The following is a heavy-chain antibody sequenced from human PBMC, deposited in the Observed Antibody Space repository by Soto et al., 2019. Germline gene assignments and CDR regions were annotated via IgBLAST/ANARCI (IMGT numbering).Heavy chain of an antibody. V-gene: IGHV3-48*01. CDR2: ISSSSSTI. J-gene: IGHJ4*02. Sequence: GGSLRLSCAASGFTFSSYSMNWVRQAPGKGLEWVSYISSSSSTIYYGNSVKGRFTISRDNAKTSLYLQMNTLRAEDTAVYYCARDSTTMVRGVITPTYFDYWGQGTLVTVSS. CDR3: ARDSTTMVRGVITPTYFDY. CDR1: GFTFSSYS. D-gene: IGHD3-10*01.